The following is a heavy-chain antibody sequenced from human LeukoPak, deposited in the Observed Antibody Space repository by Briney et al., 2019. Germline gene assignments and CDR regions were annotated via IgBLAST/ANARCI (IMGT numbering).Heavy chain of an antibody. J-gene: IGHJ4*02. V-gene: IGHV1-46*01. Sequence: ASVKVSCKASGYTFTSYYMHWVRQAPGQGLEWMGMINPSGGSTNYAQKFQGRVTMSRDTSTSTAYMELSSLRSEDTAMYYCARVRYCSSTICPDFDYWGQGTLVTVSS. D-gene: IGHD2-2*01. CDR2: INPSGGST. CDR3: ARVRYCSSTICPDFDY. CDR1: GYTFTSYY.